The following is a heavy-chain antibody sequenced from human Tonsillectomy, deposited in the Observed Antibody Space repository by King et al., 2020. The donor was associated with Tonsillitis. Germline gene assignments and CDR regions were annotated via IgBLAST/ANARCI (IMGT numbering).Heavy chain of an antibody. D-gene: IGHD5-18*01. V-gene: IGHV3-9*01. CDR3: AKDMRGYSYGYIADAFDI. CDR2: IGWNSGSI. J-gene: IGHJ3*02. Sequence: EVQLVESGGGLVQPGRSLRLSCAASGFTFDDYAMHWVRQAPGKGLEWVSGIGWNSGSIGYADSVKGRFTISRDNAKNSLYLQMNSLRAEDTALYYCAKDMRGYSYGYIADAFDIWGQGTMVTVSS. CDR1: GFTFDDYA.